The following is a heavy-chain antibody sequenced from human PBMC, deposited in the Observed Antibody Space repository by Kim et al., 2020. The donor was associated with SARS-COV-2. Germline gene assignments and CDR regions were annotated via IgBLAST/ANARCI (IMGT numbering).Heavy chain of an antibody. D-gene: IGHD1-1*01. V-gene: IGHV4-4*07. J-gene: IGHJ4*02. CDR3: ARGPGYLAPLDY. Sequence: YNPSLKSRVTMSVDTSKNQFSLKLWFLTAADTALYYCARGPGYLAPLDYWGQGTLVTVSS.